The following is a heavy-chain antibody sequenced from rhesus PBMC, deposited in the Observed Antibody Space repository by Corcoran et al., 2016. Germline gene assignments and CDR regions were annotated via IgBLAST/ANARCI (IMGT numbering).Heavy chain of an antibody. CDR2: VDPEDGKA. D-gene: IGHD1-44*02. J-gene: IGHJ4*01. V-gene: IGHV1-111*02. CDR3: ATDARGGSYSVDY. Sequence: EVQLVQSGAEVKKPGASVKISCKASGYTFTDYYLHWVRQAPGKGLEWRERVDPEDGKAIHAQKFQDRVTITADTSTDTAYMELSSLRSEDTAVYYCATDARGGSYSVDYWGQGVLVTVSS. CDR1: GYTFTDYY.